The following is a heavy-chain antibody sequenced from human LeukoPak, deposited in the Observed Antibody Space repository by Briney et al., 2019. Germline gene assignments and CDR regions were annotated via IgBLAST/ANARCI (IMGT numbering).Heavy chain of an antibody. Sequence: GGSLRLSCAASGFTFSTYGMNWVRQAPGKGLEWVANIKQDGSEKYYVDSVKGRFTISRDNAKNSLYLQMNSLRAEDTAVYYCAPGAHFDYWGQGTLVTVSS. CDR1: GFTFSTYG. J-gene: IGHJ4*02. CDR2: IKQDGSEK. D-gene: IGHD4/OR15-4a*01. V-gene: IGHV3-7*05. CDR3: APGAHFDY.